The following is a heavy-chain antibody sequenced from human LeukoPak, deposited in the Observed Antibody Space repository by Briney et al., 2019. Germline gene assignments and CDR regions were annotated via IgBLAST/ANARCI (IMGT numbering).Heavy chain of an antibody. V-gene: IGHV6-1*01. J-gene: IGHJ6*03. CDR1: GDSVSSNSAA. Sequence: SQTLSPTCAISGDSVSSNSAAWNWIRQSPSRGLEWLGRTYYRSKWYNDYAVSVKSRITINPDTSKNQFSLQLNSVTPEDTAVYYCARGHLSSIVVVVAATYYYYYMDVWGKGTTVTVSS. CDR2: TYYRSKWYN. CDR3: ARGHLSSIVVVVAATYYYYYMDV. D-gene: IGHD2-15*01.